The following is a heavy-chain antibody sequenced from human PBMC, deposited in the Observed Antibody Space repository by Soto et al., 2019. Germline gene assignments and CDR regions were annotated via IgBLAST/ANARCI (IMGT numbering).Heavy chain of an antibody. CDR1: GFIFSTTD. D-gene: IGHD3-10*01. V-gene: IGHV3-23*01. Sequence: GGSLRLSCEASGFIFSTTDMSWVRQAPGKGLEWVSTIYGDGRTTYYADSVRGRFSISRDNSKNMVYLQMDSLRVDDTAIYYCVKNSGWFNSWGQGSLVTVSS. J-gene: IGHJ5*01. CDR2: IYGDGRTT. CDR3: VKNSGWFNS.